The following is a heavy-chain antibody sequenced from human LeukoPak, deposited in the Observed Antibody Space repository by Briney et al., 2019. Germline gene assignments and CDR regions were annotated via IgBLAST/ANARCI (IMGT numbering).Heavy chain of an antibody. CDR2: ISGSGGST. J-gene: IGHJ6*03. Sequence: GGSLRLSCAASGFTFSSYWMHWVRHAPGKGLEWVSAISGSGGSTYYADSVKGRFTISRDNSKNTLYLQMNSLRAEDTAVYYCAKGYSGYVTIFSGYYMDVWGKGTTVTISS. V-gene: IGHV3-23*01. CDR3: AKGYSGYVTIFSGYYMDV. CDR1: GFTFSSYW. D-gene: IGHD5-12*01.